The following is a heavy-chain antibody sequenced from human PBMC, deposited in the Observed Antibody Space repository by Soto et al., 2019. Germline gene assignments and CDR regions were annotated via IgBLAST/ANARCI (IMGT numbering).Heavy chain of an antibody. Sequence: EVQLVESGGGLVQPGGSLRLPCVASGFTFSRSSMNWVRQAPGKGLEWVSNIRSTSNAMYYADSVKGRFTVSRDNGKNSLYLQMNSLRDEDTAVYYCARDMVGFDYWGQGTLVTVSS. D-gene: IGHD2-15*01. V-gene: IGHV3-48*02. CDR2: IRSTSNAM. CDR1: GFTFSRSS. CDR3: ARDMVGFDY. J-gene: IGHJ4*02.